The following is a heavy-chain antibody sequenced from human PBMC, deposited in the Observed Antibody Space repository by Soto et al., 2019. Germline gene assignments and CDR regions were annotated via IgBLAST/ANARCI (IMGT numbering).Heavy chain of an antibody. V-gene: IGHV4-59*01. CDR2: IYYSGST. J-gene: IGHJ6*02. CDR3: ARGQGRITIFGVVMPSGMDV. Sequence: SETLSLTCTVSGGSISSYYWIWIRQPPGKGLEWIGYIYYSGSTNYNPSLKSRVTISVDTSKNQFSLKLSSVTAADTAVYYCARGQGRITIFGVVMPSGMDVWGQGTTVTVSS. CDR1: GGSISSYY. D-gene: IGHD3-3*01.